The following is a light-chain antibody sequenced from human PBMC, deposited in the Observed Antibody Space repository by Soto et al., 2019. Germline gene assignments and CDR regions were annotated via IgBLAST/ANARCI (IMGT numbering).Light chain of an antibody. Sequence: EIVLTQPPPPLLVSPGERVPFSSRPITCLLGFLAWNRQKPGQSPRLPTYGVSTRATGIPARFSGSGPATDFTLTISSLQSEDFAVYFCQSYNDWPFASGLGTKLEI. CDR2: GVS. J-gene: IGKJ2*01. CDR1: TCLLGF. CDR3: QSYNDWPFA. V-gene: IGKV3-15*01.